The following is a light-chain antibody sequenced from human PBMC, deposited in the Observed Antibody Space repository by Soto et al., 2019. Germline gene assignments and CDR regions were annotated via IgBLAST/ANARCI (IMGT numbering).Light chain of an antibody. CDR2: EVS. J-gene: IGLJ1*01. V-gene: IGLV2-14*01. Sequence: QSALTQPASVSGTPGQSLTVSCTGTSRDVGGYNHVSWYQQHPCKAPKLLIFEVSNRPSGVSDRFSGSKSGNTASLTISGLQAEDEADYYWTSYTTSISFVFGTGTKLTVL. CDR3: TSYTTSISFV. CDR1: SRDVGGYNH.